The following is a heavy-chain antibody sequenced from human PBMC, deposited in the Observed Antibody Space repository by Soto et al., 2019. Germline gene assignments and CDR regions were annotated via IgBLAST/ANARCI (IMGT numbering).Heavy chain of an antibody. CDR2: IYYSGST. CDR3: ARGRVDIVATIEASYFDY. CDR1: GGSISSYY. V-gene: IGHV4-59*01. Sequence: PSETLSLTCTVSGGSISSYYWSWIRQPPGKGLEWIGYIYYSGSTNYNPSLKSRVTISVDTSKNQFSLKLSSVTAADTAVYYCARGRVDIVATIEASYFDYWGQGTLVTVSS. J-gene: IGHJ4*02. D-gene: IGHD5-12*01.